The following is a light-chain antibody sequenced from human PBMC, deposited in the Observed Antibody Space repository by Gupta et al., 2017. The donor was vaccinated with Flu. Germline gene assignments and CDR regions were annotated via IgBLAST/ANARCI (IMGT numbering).Light chain of an antibody. J-gene: IGKJ4*01. V-gene: IGKV1-12*01. CDR2: AAS. CDR3: QQANRFPLT. CDR1: QDISTW. Sequence: GDRVAITCRASQDISTWLAWYQQKPGKAPNLLIYAASTLQTGVPSRFSGSGSGTDFTLTISNLQPEDFATYYCQQANRFPLTFGGGTTVEI.